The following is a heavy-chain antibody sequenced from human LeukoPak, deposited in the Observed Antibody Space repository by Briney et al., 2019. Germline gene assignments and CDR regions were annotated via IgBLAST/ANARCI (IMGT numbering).Heavy chain of an antibody. D-gene: IGHD3-3*01. CDR3: AVTYCDFWSGHPGYYYGMDV. CDR2: IVVGSGNT. J-gene: IGHJ6*02. CDR1: GFTFTSSA. Sequence: GASVKVSCKASGFTFTSSAMQWVRQARGQRLEWIGWIVVGSGNTNYAQKFQERVTITRDMSTSTAYMELSSLRSEDTAVYYCAVTYCDFWSGHPGYYYGMDVWGQGTTVTVSS. V-gene: IGHV1-58*02.